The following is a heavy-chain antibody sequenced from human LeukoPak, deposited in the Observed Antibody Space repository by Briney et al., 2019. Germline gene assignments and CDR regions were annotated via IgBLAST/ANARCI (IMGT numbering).Heavy chain of an antibody. CDR3: ARVSIGWYSFDY. J-gene: IGHJ4*02. CDR2: IYSGGST. CDR1: GFTVSSNY. Sequence: GGSLRLSCAASGFTVSSNYMSWVRQAPGKGLEWVSVIYSGGSTYYADSVKGRFTISRDNSKNTLYLQMNSLRAEDTAVYYCARVSIGWYSFDYWGQGTLVTVSS. V-gene: IGHV3-66*01. D-gene: IGHD6-19*01.